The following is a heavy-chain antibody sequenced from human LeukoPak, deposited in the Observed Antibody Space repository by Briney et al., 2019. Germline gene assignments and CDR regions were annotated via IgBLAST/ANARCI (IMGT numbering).Heavy chain of an antibody. J-gene: IGHJ3*02. D-gene: IGHD4-23*01. V-gene: IGHV1-2*06. Sequence: ASVKVSCKASGYAFTGYYMHRVRQAPGQGLEWMGRINPNSGGTNYAQKFQGRVTMTRDTSISTAYMELSRLRSDDTAVYYCARLLVYGGNSDAFDIWGQGTMVTVSS. CDR3: ARLLVYGGNSDAFDI. CDR2: INPNSGGT. CDR1: GYAFTGYY.